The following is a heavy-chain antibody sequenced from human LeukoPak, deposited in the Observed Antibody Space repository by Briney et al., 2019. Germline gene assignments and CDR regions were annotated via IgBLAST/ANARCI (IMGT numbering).Heavy chain of an antibody. D-gene: IGHD3-9*01. J-gene: IGHJ3*02. Sequence: SETLSLTCTVSGGSISSYSWSWIRQPAGKGLEWIGRIYTSGSTTYNPSLKSRVTMSVDMSKNQFSLKLSSVTAADTAVYFFFRAEDGIRYEHDAFDIWGQGTMVTVSS. CDR1: GGSISSYS. CDR2: IYTSGST. V-gene: IGHV4-4*07. CDR3: FRAEDGIRYEHDAFDI.